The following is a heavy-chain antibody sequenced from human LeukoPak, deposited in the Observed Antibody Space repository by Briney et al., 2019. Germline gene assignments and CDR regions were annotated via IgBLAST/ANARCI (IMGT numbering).Heavy chain of an antibody. CDR2: IKEDGSEK. J-gene: IGHJ4*02. Sequence: GGSLRLSCAASGFSFSSYWMSWVRQAPGKGLEWVANIKEDGSEKNYVDSVKGRFTISRNNAKNSLYLQMNSLRAEDTAVYYCARKDSSPRTFDYWGQGTLVTVSS. V-gene: IGHV3-7*01. CDR1: GFSFSSYW. D-gene: IGHD3-22*01. CDR3: ARKDSSPRTFDY.